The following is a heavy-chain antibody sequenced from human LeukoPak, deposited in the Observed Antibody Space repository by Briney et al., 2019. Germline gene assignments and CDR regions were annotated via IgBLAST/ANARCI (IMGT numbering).Heavy chain of an antibody. CDR2: INPNSGGT. CDR3: ARALDRSSSWSPCFAY. V-gene: IGHV1-2*02. CDR1: GYTLTELS. D-gene: IGHD6-13*01. J-gene: IGHJ4*02. Sequence: GASVKVSCKVSGYTLTELSMHWVRQAPGQGLEWMGWINPNSGGTNYAQKFQGRVTMTRDTSISTAYMELSRLRSDDTAVYYCARALDRSSSWSPCFAYWGQGTLVTVSS.